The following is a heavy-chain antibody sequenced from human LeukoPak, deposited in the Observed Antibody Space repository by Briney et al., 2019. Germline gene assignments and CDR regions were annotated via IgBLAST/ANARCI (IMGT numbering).Heavy chain of an antibody. CDR1: GFTVSSNC. J-gene: IGHJ4*02. CDR2: IYSGGST. V-gene: IGHV3-66*01. D-gene: IGHD6-19*01. CDR3: AMTAVAGTGDY. Sequence: GGSVRLSCAASGFTVSSNCMSWVRQAPGKGLEWVSVIYSGGSTYYADSVKGRFTISRDNSKNTLYLQMNSLRAEDTAVYYCAMTAVAGTGDYWGQGTLVTVSS.